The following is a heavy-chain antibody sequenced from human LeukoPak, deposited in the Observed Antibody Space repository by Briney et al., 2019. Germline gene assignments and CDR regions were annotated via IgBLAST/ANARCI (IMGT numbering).Heavy chain of an antibody. CDR2: ISGDGGST. CDR3: ANDKPGIGIDY. Sequence: SGGSLRLSCAASGFTFDDYAMHWVRQAPGKGLEWVSPISGDGGSTYYADSVKGRFTISRNNSKNSLYLQMNSLRTEDTALYYCANDKPGIGIDYWGQGTLVTVSS. D-gene: IGHD6-13*01. J-gene: IGHJ4*02. CDR1: GFTFDDYA. V-gene: IGHV3-43*02.